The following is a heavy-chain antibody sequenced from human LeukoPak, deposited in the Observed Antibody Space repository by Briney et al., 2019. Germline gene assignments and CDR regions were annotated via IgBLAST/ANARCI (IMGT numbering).Heavy chain of an antibody. CDR3: AIENVGAAESYYFDY. V-gene: IGHV3-21*01. CDR1: GFTSSSYS. J-gene: IGHJ4*02. D-gene: IGHD1-26*01. Sequence: KPGGSLRLSCAASGFTSSSYSMNWVRQAPGKGLEWVSSISSSSSYIYYADSVKGRFTISRDNAKNSLYLQMNSLRAEDTAVYYCAIENVGAAESYYFDYWGQGTLVTVSS. CDR2: ISSSSSYI.